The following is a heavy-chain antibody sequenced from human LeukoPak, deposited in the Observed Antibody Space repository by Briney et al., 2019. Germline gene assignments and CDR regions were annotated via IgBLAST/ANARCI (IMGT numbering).Heavy chain of an antibody. D-gene: IGHD3-22*01. Sequence: GGSLKLSCAASGFTFSSYWLHWVRQAPGKGLVWVSRINGDGSSTAYADSVKGRFTISRDNAKNTLYLQMNSLTAEDTAVYYCARGLGQYYDTSDNWFDPWGQGTLVTVSS. V-gene: IGHV3-74*01. CDR1: GFTFSSYW. CDR2: INGDGSST. CDR3: ARGLGQYYDTSDNWFDP. J-gene: IGHJ5*02.